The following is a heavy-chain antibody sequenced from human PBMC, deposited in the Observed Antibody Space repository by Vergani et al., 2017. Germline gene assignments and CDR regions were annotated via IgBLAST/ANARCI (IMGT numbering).Heavy chain of an antibody. CDR2: IYYSGST. CDR1: GGSISSYY. V-gene: IGHV4-59*01. CDR3: ARNPYCGGDPEDYYYGMDV. Sequence: QVQLQESGPGLVKPSETLSLTCTVSGGSISSYYWSWIRQPPGKGLEWIGYIYYSGSTNYNPSLKSRVTISVDTSKNQFSLKLSSVTAADTAVYYCARNPYCGGDPEDYYYGMDVWGQGTTVTVSS. J-gene: IGHJ6*02. D-gene: IGHD2-21*02.